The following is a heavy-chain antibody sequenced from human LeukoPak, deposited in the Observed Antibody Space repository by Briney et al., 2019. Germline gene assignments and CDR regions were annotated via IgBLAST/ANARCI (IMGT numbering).Heavy chain of an antibody. D-gene: IGHD4-17*01. CDR3: ARHSTDKGDTVTMLSGFDP. Sequence: SETLSLTCTVSGGSINNGGYYWSWVRQPPGKGLEWIGEIYHSGSTNYNPSLKSRVTISVDKSKNQFSLKLSSVTAADTAVYYCARHSTDKGDTVTMLSGFDPWGQGTLVTVSS. J-gene: IGHJ5*02. CDR2: IYHSGST. CDR1: GGSINNGGYY. V-gene: IGHV4-4*02.